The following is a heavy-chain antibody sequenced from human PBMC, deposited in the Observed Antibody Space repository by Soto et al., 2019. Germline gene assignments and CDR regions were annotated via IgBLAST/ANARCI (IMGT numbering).Heavy chain of an antibody. V-gene: IGHV3-23*01. J-gene: IGHJ4*02. CDR1: GFIFSDYG. Sequence: GGSLRLSCAASGFIFSDYGMSWVRQAPGEGLEWVSAISNSGGGTYYADSVKGRFTISRDNSKNTLYLQINSLKAEDTAMYYCAKATPRGITVKVDFDYWGQGT. D-gene: IGHD3-22*01. CDR3: AKATPRGITVKVDFDY. CDR2: ISNSGGGT.